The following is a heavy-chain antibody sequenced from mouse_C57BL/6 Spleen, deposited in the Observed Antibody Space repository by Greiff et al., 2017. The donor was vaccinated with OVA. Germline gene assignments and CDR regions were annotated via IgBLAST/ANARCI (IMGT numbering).Heavy chain of an antibody. D-gene: IGHD2-4*01. Sequence: QVQLQQPGAELVKPGASVKLSCKASGYTFTSYWMHWVKQRPGQGLEWIGMIHPNSGSTNYNEKFKSKATLTVDKSSSTAYMQLSSLTSEDSAVYYCARCYYDYGRSYAMDYWGQGTSVTVSS. CDR2: IHPNSGST. CDR3: ARCYYDYGRSYAMDY. CDR1: GYTFTSYW. J-gene: IGHJ4*01. V-gene: IGHV1-64*01.